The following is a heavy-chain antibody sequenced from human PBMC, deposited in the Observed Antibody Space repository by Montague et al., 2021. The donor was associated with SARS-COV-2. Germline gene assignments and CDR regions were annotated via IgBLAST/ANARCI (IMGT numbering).Heavy chain of an antibody. D-gene: IGHD2-15*01. CDR3: ARGCSGGSCYPNPFST. Sequence: TLSLTCTVSGGSINSGSYYWSWIRQPAGKGLEWIGRIYTSGSTNYNPSLKSRVTISVDTSKNQFSLKLSSVTAADTAVYYCARGCSGGSCYPNPFSTWGQGTLVTVSS. J-gene: IGHJ5*02. CDR1: GGSINSGSYY. V-gene: IGHV4-61*02. CDR2: IYTSGST.